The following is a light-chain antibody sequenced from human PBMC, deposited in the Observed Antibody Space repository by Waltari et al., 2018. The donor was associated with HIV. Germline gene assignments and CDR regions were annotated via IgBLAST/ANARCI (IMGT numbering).Light chain of an antibody. Sequence: SYELTQPPSVSVSPGQTARITCSGDVLPKQYAYWYQQKPGQAPVVVISNDSERPSGIPVRCSGSSLGRTVTLTSSGVQAEDEDDYYCQAADSSGTYAVFGGGTQLTVL. V-gene: IGLV3-25*03. CDR1: VLPKQY. CDR2: NDS. CDR3: QAADSSGTYAV. J-gene: IGLJ7*01.